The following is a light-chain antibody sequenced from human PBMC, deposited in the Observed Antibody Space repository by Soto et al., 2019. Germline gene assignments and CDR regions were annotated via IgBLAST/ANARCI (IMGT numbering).Light chain of an antibody. V-gene: IGKV3-20*01. CDR3: QQYGSSPWT. CDR2: GAS. J-gene: IGKJ1*01. Sequence: EIVLTQSPGTLSLSPGERATLSCRASQSVSSNYLAWYQQKPGQAPRPLIYGASSRATGIPDRYSGSGAGTDFTLTTSRLESEDFAVYYCQQYGSSPWTFGHRIKVEIK. CDR1: QSVSSNY.